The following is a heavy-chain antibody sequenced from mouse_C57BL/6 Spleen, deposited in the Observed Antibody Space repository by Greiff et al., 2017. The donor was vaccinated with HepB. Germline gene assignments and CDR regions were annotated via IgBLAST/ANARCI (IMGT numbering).Heavy chain of an antibody. V-gene: IGHV1-18*01. D-gene: IGHD3-1*01. CDR1: GYTFTDYN. J-gene: IGHJ3*01. Sequence: VQLQQSGPELVKPGASVKIPCKASGYTFTDYNMDWVKQSHGKSLEWIGDINPNNGGTIYNQKFKGKATLTVDKSSSTAYMELRSLTSEDTAVYYCARYSPGAWFAYWGQGTLVTVSA. CDR3: ARYSPGAWFAY. CDR2: INPNNGGT.